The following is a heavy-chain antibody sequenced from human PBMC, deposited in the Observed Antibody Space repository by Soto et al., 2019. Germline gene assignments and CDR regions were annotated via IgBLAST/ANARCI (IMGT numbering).Heavy chain of an antibody. Sequence: SETLSLTCTVSGGSISSYYWSWIRQPPGKGLEWIGYIYYSGSTNYNPSLKSRVTISVDTSKNQFSLKLSPVTAADTAVYYCARETGTGYYYYYYMDVWGKGTTVTVSS. V-gene: IGHV4-59*01. CDR1: GGSISSYY. J-gene: IGHJ6*03. D-gene: IGHD1-1*01. CDR2: IYYSGST. CDR3: ARETGTGYYYYYYMDV.